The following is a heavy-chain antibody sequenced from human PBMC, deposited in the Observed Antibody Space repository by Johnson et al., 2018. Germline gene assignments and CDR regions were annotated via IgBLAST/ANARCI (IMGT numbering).Heavy chain of an antibody. Sequence: VQLVESGGDLVQPGRSLTLSCAASGFIFDDYGMNWVRQVPGKGLEWVPSIRGNSGGVGYGYSVMGRFTISRDNGKHFLYLQMNRLGPEDTALYSCSKGTHSTPRLGAFDILGQGTMVTVSS. D-gene: IGHD2-2*01. CDR3: SKGTHSTPRLGAFDI. J-gene: IGHJ3*02. V-gene: IGHV3-9*01. CDR2: IRGNSGGV. CDR1: GFIFDDYG.